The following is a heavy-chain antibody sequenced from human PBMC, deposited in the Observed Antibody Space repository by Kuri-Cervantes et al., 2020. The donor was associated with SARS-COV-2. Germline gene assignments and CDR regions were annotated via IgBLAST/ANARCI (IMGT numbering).Heavy chain of an antibody. CDR3: VRDGDHWNFDY. J-gene: IGHJ4*02. Sequence: GKSLKISCAASGFTLSGHWIHWVRQAPGKGLVWVSRINPDGSYTNNADSVKGRFTLSRDNAKNMLFLQMNSLRAEDTAVYYCVRDGDHWNFDYWGQGTLVTVSS. CDR1: GFTLSGHW. D-gene: IGHD1-1*01. V-gene: IGHV3-74*01. CDR2: INPDGSYT.